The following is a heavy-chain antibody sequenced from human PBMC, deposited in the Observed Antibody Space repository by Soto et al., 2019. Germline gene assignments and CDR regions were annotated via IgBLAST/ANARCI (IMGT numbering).Heavy chain of an antibody. J-gene: IGHJ6*02. D-gene: IGHD2-21*02. CDR3: DLHPNCGGGCYSGSYGMDV. Sequence: VQLVQSGAEVKKPGSSVKVSCKASGGTFSSYAISWVRQAPGQGLEWMGGIIPIFGTANYAQKLHGRFTITADESTSTAYMELSSLRSEDTAVYYCDLHPNCGGGCYSGSYGMDVWGQGTTVTVSS. CDR1: GGTFSSYA. V-gene: IGHV1-69*01. CDR2: IIPIFGTA.